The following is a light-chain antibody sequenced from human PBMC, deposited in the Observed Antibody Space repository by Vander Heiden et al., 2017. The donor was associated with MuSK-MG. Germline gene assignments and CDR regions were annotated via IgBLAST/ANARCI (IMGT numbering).Light chain of an antibody. CDR2: EVR. J-gene: IGLJ2*01. CDR3: SADTSSSVV. Sequence: QQPPGTAPKPIIYEVRNRPAVVPDRFSGSESGNTASLTISGRQAEDEDYYYCSADTSSSVVFGGGTKLTVL. V-gene: IGLV2-18*02.